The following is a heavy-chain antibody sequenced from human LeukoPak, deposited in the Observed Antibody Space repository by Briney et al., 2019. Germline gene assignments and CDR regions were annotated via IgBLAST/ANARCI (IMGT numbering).Heavy chain of an antibody. Sequence: SETLSLTCAVSGGSIIGHYWSWIQQPPGKGLEWLGYIYHSGSTKYNPSLESRVTISVDTSKNQFSLKVSSVTAADTAMYHCARHISGSVAFDIWGQGTMVTVSS. CDR1: GGSIIGHY. V-gene: IGHV4-59*08. CDR2: IYHSGST. D-gene: IGHD1-20*01. J-gene: IGHJ3*02. CDR3: ARHISGSVAFDI.